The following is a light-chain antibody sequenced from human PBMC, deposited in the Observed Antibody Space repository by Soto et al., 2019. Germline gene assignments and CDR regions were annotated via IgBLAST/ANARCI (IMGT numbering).Light chain of an antibody. CDR3: QQYYNTPFT. J-gene: IGKJ3*01. CDR2: WAS. V-gene: IGKV4-1*01. CDR1: QSVLYSSNNKNY. Sequence: DIVMTQSPDSLAVSLGERATINCKSSQSVLYSSNNKNYLAWYQQNPGQPPKLLIYWASTRESGVPDRFSGSGSGTDFTLTINSLQAEDVAVYYCQQYYNTPFTCGPGTKVYIK.